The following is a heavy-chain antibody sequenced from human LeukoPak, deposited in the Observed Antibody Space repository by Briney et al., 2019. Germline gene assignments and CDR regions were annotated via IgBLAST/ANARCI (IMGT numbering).Heavy chain of an antibody. Sequence: SETLSLTCTVSGGSISSSSYYWGWIRQPPGKGLEWIGSIYYSGSTYYNPSLKSRVTISVDTSKNQFSLKLSSVTAADTAVYYCARGPDSSGSPFDYWGQGTLVTVSS. CDR2: IYYSGST. CDR3: ARGPDSSGSPFDY. V-gene: IGHV4-39*07. D-gene: IGHD3-22*01. CDR1: GGSISSSSYY. J-gene: IGHJ4*02.